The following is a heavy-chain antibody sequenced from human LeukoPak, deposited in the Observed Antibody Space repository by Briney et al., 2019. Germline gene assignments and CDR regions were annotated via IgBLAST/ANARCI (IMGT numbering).Heavy chain of an antibody. CDR3: ARDPPEGDGYSYGYEFDY. CDR1: GFTFSSYG. D-gene: IGHD5-18*01. Sequence: GGSLRLSCAASGFTFSSYGMHWVRQAPGKGLEWVAGIWYDGSNKYYADSVKGRFTISRDNSKNTLYLQMNSLRAEDTAVYYCARDPPEGDGYSYGYEFDYWGQGTLVTVSS. CDR2: IWYDGSNK. V-gene: IGHV3-33*01. J-gene: IGHJ4*02.